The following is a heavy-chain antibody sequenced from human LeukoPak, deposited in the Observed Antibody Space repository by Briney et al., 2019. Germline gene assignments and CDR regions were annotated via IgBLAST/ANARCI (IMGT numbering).Heavy chain of an antibody. D-gene: IGHD1-7*01. V-gene: IGHV1-46*01. CDR1: GYTFTSNY. Sequence: ASVKVSCKAFGYTFTSNYMHWVRQAPGQGREWMGVISPSGGSTTYAQKFQGRVTLTRDMSTSTDYMELRSLRSDDTAVYYCARPNWNYGFDHAFDIWGQGTMVTVSS. CDR2: ISPSGGST. J-gene: IGHJ3*02. CDR3: ARPNWNYGFDHAFDI.